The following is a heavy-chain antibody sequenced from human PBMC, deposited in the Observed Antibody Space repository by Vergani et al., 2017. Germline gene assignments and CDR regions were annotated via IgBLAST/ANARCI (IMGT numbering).Heavy chain of an antibody. D-gene: IGHD6-13*01. Sequence: QVQLQQWGAGLLKPSETLSLTCAVYGGSFSGYYWSWIRQPPGKGLEWIGEINHSGSTNYNPSLKSRVTISVDTSKNQFSLKLSSVTAADTAVYYCARGQQLVKGRYYYGMDVWGQGTTVTVSS. CDR3: ARGQQLVKGRYYYGMDV. V-gene: IGHV4-34*01. CDR1: GGSFSGYY. J-gene: IGHJ6*02. CDR2: INHSGST.